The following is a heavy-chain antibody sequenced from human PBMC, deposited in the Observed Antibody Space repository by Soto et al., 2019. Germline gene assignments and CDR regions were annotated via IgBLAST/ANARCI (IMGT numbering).Heavy chain of an antibody. Sequence: SGTLSLTCAVSGGSISSGGYSWSLILKPPGKGLEWIEYIYHSGSTYYNPSLKSRVTISVDRSKNQFSLKLSSVTAADTAVDYCASSYYHLWSGSEYYYYGMDVWGQGTTVTVSS. CDR1: GGSISSGGYS. CDR3: ASSYYHLWSGSEYYYYGMDV. J-gene: IGHJ6*02. CDR2: IYHSGST. D-gene: IGHD3-3*01. V-gene: IGHV4-30-2*01.